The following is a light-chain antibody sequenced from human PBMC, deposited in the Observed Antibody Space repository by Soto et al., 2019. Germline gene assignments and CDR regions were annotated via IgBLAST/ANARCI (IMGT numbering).Light chain of an antibody. CDR1: SSDIGGYNY. J-gene: IGLJ2*01. Sequence: QSVLTQPASLSGSPGQSITISCAGTSSDIGGYNYVSWYQQHPGKAPKLMIYEVSDRPSGVSNRFSGSKSGNTASLTISGLQAEDEADYYCSSYSSTNTLVFGGGTKVTVL. CDR2: EVS. CDR3: SSYSSTNTLV. V-gene: IGLV2-14*01.